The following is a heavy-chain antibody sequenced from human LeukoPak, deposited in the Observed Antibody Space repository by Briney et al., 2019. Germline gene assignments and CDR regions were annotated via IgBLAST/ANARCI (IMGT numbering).Heavy chain of an antibody. J-gene: IGHJ4*02. CDR3: ARDCSGRDSSGYQDGFDY. Sequence: ASVKVSCKASGYTFTSYYMHWVRQAPGQGLEWMAIINPSGGSTSYAQKFQGRVTMTRDTSTSTVSMELSSLRSEDTAVYYCARDCSGRDSSGYQDGFDYWGQGTLVTVSS. V-gene: IGHV1-46*01. CDR1: GYTFTSYY. CDR2: INPSGGST. D-gene: IGHD3-22*01.